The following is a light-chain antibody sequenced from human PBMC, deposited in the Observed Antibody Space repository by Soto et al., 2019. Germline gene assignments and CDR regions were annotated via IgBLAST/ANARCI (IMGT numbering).Light chain of an antibody. CDR2: SNN. Sequence: QSVLTQPPSASGTPGQRVTISCSGSSSNIGSNTVNWYQQLPGTAPKLLIYSNNQRPSWVPDRFSRSKSGTSASLDISGLQSEDEADYYCAAWDESVNGPVFGTGSKVTVL. V-gene: IGLV1-44*01. CDR1: SSNIGSNT. CDR3: AAWDESVNGPV. J-gene: IGLJ1*01.